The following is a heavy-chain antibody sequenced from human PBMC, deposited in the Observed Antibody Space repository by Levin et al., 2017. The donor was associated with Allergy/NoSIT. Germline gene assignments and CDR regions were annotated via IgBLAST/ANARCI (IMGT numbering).Heavy chain of an antibody. D-gene: IGHD3-10*01. CDR1: GLTFSSYA. J-gene: IGHJ6*02. CDR2: ISGSGGST. CDR3: AKAMGYYYGSGIYPVYYYGMDD. Sequence: GGSLRLSCAASGLTFSSYAMIWVRQAPGKGLEWVSSISGSGGSTYYADSVKGRFTISRDNSKNTLYLQMNSLRAEDTAVYYCAKAMGYYYGSGIYPVYYYGMDDWGQGTTVTVSS. V-gene: IGHV3-23*01.